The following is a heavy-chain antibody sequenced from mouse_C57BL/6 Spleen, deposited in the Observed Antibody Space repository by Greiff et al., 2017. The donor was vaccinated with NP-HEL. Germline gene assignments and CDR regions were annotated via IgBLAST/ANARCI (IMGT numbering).Heavy chain of an antibody. CDR1: GFTFSDYG. J-gene: IGHJ2*01. Sequence: EVKLMESGGGLVKPGGSLKLSCAASGFTFSDYGMHWVRQAPEKGLEWVAYISSGSSTIYYADTVKGRFTISRDNAKNTLCLQMTSLRSEDTSLYYCARTPTGSYYFDYWGQGTTLTVSS. CDR2: ISSGSSTI. CDR3: ARTPTGSYYFDY. V-gene: IGHV5-17*01. D-gene: IGHD2-10*01.